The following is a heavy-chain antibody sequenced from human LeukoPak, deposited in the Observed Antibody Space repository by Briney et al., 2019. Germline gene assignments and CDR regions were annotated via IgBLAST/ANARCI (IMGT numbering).Heavy chain of an antibody. CDR3: ARGDSSGYYYFEY. V-gene: IGHV3-23*01. CDR2: ISSSGSGGNT. J-gene: IGHJ4*01. D-gene: IGHD6-19*01. CDR1: GVTLSSYA. Sequence: GGSLRLSCAASGVTLSSYAMSWARQAPGKGLEWVSGISSSGSGGNTYYADSVKGRFTISRDNSKNTLYLQMNSLRAEDTAVYYCARGDSSGYYYFEYWGQGTLVTVSS.